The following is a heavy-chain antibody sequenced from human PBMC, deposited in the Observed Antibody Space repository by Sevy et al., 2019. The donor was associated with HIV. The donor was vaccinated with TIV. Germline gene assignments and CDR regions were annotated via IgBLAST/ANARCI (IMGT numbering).Heavy chain of an antibody. J-gene: IGHJ4*02. CDR3: VRSVYGSGTYLNDY. CDR2: VNPNGGGT. CDR1: GYTFTGYY. V-gene: IGHV1-2*02. D-gene: IGHD3-10*01. Sequence: ASVKVSCKASGYTFTGYYIHWVRQAPGQGLEWMGWVNPNGGGTNYGQKFQGRVAMTSDTSISTAYMELSGLRSDDTAVFYCVRSVYGSGTYLNDYWGQGTLVTVSS.